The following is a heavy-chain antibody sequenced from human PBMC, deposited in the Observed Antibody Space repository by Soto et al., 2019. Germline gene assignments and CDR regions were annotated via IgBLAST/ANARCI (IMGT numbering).Heavy chain of an antibody. CDR3: VRTSLVVAAATREDY. CDR1: GFTFSSYW. Sequence: EVQLVESGGGLVQPGGSLRLSCAASGFTFSSYWMHWVRQAPGKGLVWVSRINSDGSSTSYADSVKGRCTISRDNAKNTLYLQMNSLRAEATAVYYCVRTSLVVAAATREDYWGQGTLVTVSS. CDR2: INSDGSST. D-gene: IGHD2-15*01. V-gene: IGHV3-74*01. J-gene: IGHJ4*02.